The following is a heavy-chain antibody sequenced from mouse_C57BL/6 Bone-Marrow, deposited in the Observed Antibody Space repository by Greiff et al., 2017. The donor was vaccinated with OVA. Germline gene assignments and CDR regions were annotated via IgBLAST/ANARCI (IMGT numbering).Heavy chain of an antibody. D-gene: IGHD1-1*01. CDR1: GFSLTSYG. CDR3: ARKAVKDWYFDV. CDR2: IWSGGST. Sequence: VQLQQSGPGLVQPSQSLSITCTVSGFSLTSYGVHWVRQSPGQGLEWLGVIWSGGSTDYNAAVISRLSISKDNSKSQVFFKMNSLQADDTAIYYCARKAVKDWYFDVWGTGTTVTVSS. J-gene: IGHJ1*03. V-gene: IGHV2-2*01.